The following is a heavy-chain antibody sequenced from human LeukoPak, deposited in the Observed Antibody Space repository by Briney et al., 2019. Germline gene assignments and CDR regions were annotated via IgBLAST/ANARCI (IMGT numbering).Heavy chain of an antibody. J-gene: IGHJ6*03. V-gene: IGHV3-33*06. CDR3: AKDGSSTSPSYYYVDV. CDR2: IWYDGSKK. Sequence: GRSLRLSCAASGFTFSNYGLHWVRQAPGKGLEWVAVIWYDGSKKYYADSVKGRFTISRDNTENTVYLQMNSLRAEDTALYYCAKDGSSTSPSYYYVDVWGKGTTVTVS. CDR1: GFTFSNYG. D-gene: IGHD3-10*01.